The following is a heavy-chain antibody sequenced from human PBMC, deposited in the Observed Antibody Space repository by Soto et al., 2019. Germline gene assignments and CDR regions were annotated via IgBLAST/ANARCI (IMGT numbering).Heavy chain of an antibody. CDR1: GYTFTSYY. CDR2: INPCGGST. Sequence: QVQLVQSGAEVKKPGASVKDSCKASGYTFTSYYMHWVRQAPGQGLEWMGIINPCGGSTSYAQKFQGRVTMTRDTSTITGSMELSSLRAEDTAVYYCARDTDYYADYWGQGTLVTVSS. D-gene: IGHD1-26*01. CDR3: ARDTDYYADY. V-gene: IGHV1-46*01. J-gene: IGHJ4*02.